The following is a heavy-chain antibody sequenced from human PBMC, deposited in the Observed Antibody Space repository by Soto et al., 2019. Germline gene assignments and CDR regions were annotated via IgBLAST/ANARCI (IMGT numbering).Heavy chain of an antibody. Sequence: ASVKVACKASGYTFTGYYMHWVRQAPGQGLEWMGWINPNSGGTNYAQKFQGWVTMTRDTSISTAYMELSRLRSDDTAVYYCAKGVYCSGGSCRGDSFDPWGQGTLVTVSS. J-gene: IGHJ5*02. CDR1: GYTFTGYY. CDR2: INPNSGGT. V-gene: IGHV1-2*04. CDR3: AKGVYCSGGSCRGDSFDP. D-gene: IGHD2-15*01.